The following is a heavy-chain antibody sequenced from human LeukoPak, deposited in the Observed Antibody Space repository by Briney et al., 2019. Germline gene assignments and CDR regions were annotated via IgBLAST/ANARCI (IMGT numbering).Heavy chain of an antibody. CDR1: GGSISSYY. CDR3: ARVRVGATSPYYFDY. D-gene: IGHD1-26*01. CDR2: IYYSGST. Sequence: SETLSLTCTVSGGSISSYYWSWIRQPPGKGLEWIGYIYYSGSTNYNPSLKSRVTISVDTSRNQFSLKLSSVTAADTAVYYCARVRVGATSPYYFDYWGQGTLVTVSS. J-gene: IGHJ4*02. V-gene: IGHV4-59*01.